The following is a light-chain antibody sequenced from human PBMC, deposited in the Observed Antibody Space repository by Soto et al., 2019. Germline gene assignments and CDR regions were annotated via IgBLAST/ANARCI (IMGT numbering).Light chain of an antibody. Sequence: DIQLTQSPSFLSASVGDRVTITCRASQGISSYLAWYQQKPGKAPKLLIYAASTLQSGVPSRFSGSGSGTEFTLTISRLQPEDFAVYYCQQRSNWPLTFGGGTKVDIK. J-gene: IGKJ4*01. CDR3: QQRSNWPLT. V-gene: IGKV1-9*01. CDR1: QGISSY. CDR2: AAS.